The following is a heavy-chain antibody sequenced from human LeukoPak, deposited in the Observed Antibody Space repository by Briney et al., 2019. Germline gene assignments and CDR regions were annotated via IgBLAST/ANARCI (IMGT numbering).Heavy chain of an antibody. V-gene: IGHV1-2*02. CDR3: ARVNCSSTSCYSPGYYYYGMDV. J-gene: IGHJ6*02. D-gene: IGHD2-2*01. Sequence: ASVKVSCKASGYTFTGYFMHWVRQAPGQGLEWMGWINPNSGGTNYAQKFQGRVTMTRDTSISTAYMELSRLRSDDTTVYYCARVNCSSTSCYSPGYYYYGMDVWGQGPRSPSP. CDR1: GYTFTGYF. CDR2: INPNSGGT.